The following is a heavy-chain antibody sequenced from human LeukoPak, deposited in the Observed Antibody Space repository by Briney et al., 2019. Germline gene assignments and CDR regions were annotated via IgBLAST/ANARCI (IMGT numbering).Heavy chain of an antibody. J-gene: IGHJ4*02. V-gene: IGHV3-11*06. Sequence: GGSLRLSCAASGFAFSDYYMTWFRQAPGKGLEWVSYISGGSSYTNFADSVKGRFTISRDNAKNSLYLQMNSLRAEDTAVYYCARVSLLDDGGLGDYWGQGTLVTVSS. CDR3: ARVSLLDDGGLGDY. CDR1: GFAFSDYY. D-gene: IGHD4-23*01. CDR2: ISGGSSYT.